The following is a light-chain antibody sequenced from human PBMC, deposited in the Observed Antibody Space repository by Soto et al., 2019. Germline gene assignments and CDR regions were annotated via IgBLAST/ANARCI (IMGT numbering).Light chain of an antibody. CDR3: QQLNSYPT. CDR1: QGISSY. J-gene: IGKJ5*01. V-gene: IGKV1-9*01. CDR2: AAS. Sequence: DIQLTQSPSFLSASVGDRVTITCRASQGISSYLAWYQQKPGKAPKLLIYAASTLQSGVPSRFSGSGSGTEFTLTLSSRQPEDFATYYCQQLNSYPTFGQGTRLEIK.